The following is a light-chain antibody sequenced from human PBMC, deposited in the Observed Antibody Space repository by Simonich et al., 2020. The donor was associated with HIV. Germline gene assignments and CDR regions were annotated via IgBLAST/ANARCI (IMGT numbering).Light chain of an antibody. Sequence: EIVMTQSPATLSLSPGERATLSCRASQSVSSNLAWYQQKPGQAPRLLIYGASTRATGIPARFSGSGSGTEFTLTISSLQSEDFAVYYCQQYNNWPPWTFGQGTKVKSN. V-gene: IGKV3-15*01. J-gene: IGKJ1*01. CDR3: QQYNNWPPWT. CDR2: GAS. CDR1: QSVSSN.